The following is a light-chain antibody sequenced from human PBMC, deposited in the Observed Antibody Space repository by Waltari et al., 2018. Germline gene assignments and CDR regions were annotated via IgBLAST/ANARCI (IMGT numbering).Light chain of an antibody. J-gene: IGKJ4*01. V-gene: IGKV1-39*01. CDR2: KAS. CDR3: QHNYGTPLT. Sequence: DIQMTQSPSSLSAYVGDRVTITCRASENVKNYLNWFQQKPGVAPKLLIYKASTLQSGAPSRFSGSGSGTDYTFTISSLQSEDVATYYCQHNYGTPLTFGGGTKVEIK. CDR1: ENVKNY.